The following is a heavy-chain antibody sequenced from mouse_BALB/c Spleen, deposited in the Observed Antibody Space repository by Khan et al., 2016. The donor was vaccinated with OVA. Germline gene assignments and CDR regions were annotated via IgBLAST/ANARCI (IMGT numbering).Heavy chain of an antibody. CDR3: TRLADYYDSEGFAY. J-gene: IGHJ3*01. Sequence: EVELVESGGDLVKPGGSLKLSCAASGFTFSTYGMSWVRQTPDRRLEWVATVSTGGTYTYYLDSVKGRFTISRDNAKNTLYLQMSSLKSEDTAMFYCTRLADYYDSEGFAYWGQGTLVNVSA. D-gene: IGHD1-1*01. CDR2: VSTGGTYT. CDR1: GFTFSTYG. V-gene: IGHV5-6*01.